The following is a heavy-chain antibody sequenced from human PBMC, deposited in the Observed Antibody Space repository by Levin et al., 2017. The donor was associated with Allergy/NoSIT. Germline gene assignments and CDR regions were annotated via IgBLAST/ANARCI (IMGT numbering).Heavy chain of an antibody. V-gene: IGHV4-30-2*01. CDR3: VSSTSGWTAATDDF. J-gene: IGHJ4*02. D-gene: IGHD6-19*01. CDR2: IYYSGNT. CDR1: GVSINTEGHA. Sequence: SETLSLTCGVSGVSINTEGHAWTWIRQPPGKALEWIGCIYYSGNTYYSPSLKSRVTISLDRSRNQFSLQVTSVTAADTAIYYCVSSTSGWTAATDDFWGQGTPVTVSS.